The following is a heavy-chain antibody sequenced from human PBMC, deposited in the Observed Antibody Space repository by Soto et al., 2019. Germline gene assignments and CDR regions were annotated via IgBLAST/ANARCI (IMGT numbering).Heavy chain of an antibody. D-gene: IGHD3-3*01. Sequence: SETLSLTCAVYGGSFSGYYWSWIRQPPGKGLEWIGEINHSGSTNYNPSLKSRVTISVDTSKNQFSLKLSSVTAADTAVHYCARVEVRGYDFWSGHYHPLYGMDVWGQGTTVTVSS. CDR1: GGSFSGYY. CDR2: INHSGST. J-gene: IGHJ6*02. CDR3: ARVEVRGYDFWSGHYHPLYGMDV. V-gene: IGHV4-34*01.